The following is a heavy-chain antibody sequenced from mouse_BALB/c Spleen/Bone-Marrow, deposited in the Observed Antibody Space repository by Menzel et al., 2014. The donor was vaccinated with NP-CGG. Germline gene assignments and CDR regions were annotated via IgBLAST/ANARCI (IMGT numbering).Heavy chain of an antibody. CDR2: ISTYSGNT. CDR3: AREVAWFAC. V-gene: IGHV1-67*01. Sequence: QVHVKQSGPELVRPGVSVKISCKGSGYTFTDYAMHWVKQSHAKSLEWFGVISTYSGNTKYNQKLKGKATMTVDKSSSTAYTELARLTSEDSAIYYCAREVAWFACWGQGTLVPGSA. CDR1: GYTFTDYA. J-gene: IGHJ3*01. D-gene: IGHD1-1*02.